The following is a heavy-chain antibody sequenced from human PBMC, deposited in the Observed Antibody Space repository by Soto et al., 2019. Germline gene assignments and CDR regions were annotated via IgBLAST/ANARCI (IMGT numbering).Heavy chain of an antibody. D-gene: IGHD3-16*01. V-gene: IGHV3-66*01. CDR3: ARDPWAADY. CDR2: IYSGGST. CDR1: GFTVSTKY. Sequence: EVQWVESGGGWVQPGGSLRLSCAASGFTVSTKYMSWVRQAPGKGLEWISVIYSGGSTFYADSVRGRFTISRDNSKNTVNLQMNSLRAEDTAVYYCARDPWAADYWGQGTLVTVSS. J-gene: IGHJ4*02.